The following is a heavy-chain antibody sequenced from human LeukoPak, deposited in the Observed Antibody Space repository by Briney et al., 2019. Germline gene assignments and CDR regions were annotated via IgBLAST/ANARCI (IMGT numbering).Heavy chain of an antibody. Sequence: SETLSLTCTVSGGSISSYYWSCIPQPPGKGLEWIGYIYYSGSTNYNPSLKSRVTISVDTSKNQFSLKLSSVTAADTAVYYCARRVVRGPYNWFDPWGQGTLVTVSS. CDR2: IYYSGST. V-gene: IGHV4-59*08. J-gene: IGHJ5*02. CDR3: ARRVVRGPYNWFDP. D-gene: IGHD3-10*01. CDR1: GGSISSYY.